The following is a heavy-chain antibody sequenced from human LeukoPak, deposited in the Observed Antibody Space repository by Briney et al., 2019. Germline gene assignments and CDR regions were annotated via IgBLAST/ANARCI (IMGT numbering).Heavy chain of an antibody. CDR1: GFTFSSYA. CDR2: ISYDGSNK. D-gene: IGHD3-22*01. CDR3: AKDGNYYDSSGYLVSAFDI. J-gene: IGHJ3*02. Sequence: GGSLRLSCAASGFTFSSYAMHWVRQAPGKGLEWVAVISYDGSNKYYADSVKGRFTISRDNSKNTLYLQMNSLRAEDTAVYYCAKDGNYYDSSGYLVSAFDIWGQGTMVTVSS. V-gene: IGHV3-30-3*01.